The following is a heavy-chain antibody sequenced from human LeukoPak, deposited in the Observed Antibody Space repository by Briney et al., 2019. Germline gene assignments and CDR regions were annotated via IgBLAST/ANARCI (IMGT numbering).Heavy chain of an antibody. V-gene: IGHV1-2*02. J-gene: IGHJ4*02. D-gene: IGHD6-13*01. Sequence: ASVKVSCKASGYTFTAYYMHWVRQAPGQGLEWMGWINPNSGGTNYAQKFQGRVTMTRDTSINTAYMELNRLTSDDTAVYYCATNFYSNSWSLTDWGQGTLVTVSS. CDR3: ATNFYSNSWSLTD. CDR1: GYTFTAYY. CDR2: INPNSGGT.